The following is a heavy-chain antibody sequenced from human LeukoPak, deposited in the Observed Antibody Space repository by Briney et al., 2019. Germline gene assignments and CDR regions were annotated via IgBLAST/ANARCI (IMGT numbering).Heavy chain of an antibody. Sequence: GGSLRLSCAASGFIFGSYAMSWVRQAPGKGLEWVAVISYDGSNKYYADSVKGRFTISRDNSKNTLYLQMNSLRAEDTAVYYCAKVGHMIVAPNRPYYYYGMDVWGQGTTVTVSS. J-gene: IGHJ6*02. D-gene: IGHD3-22*01. CDR3: AKVGHMIVAPNRPYYYYGMDV. CDR2: ISYDGSNK. V-gene: IGHV3-30*18. CDR1: GFIFGSYA.